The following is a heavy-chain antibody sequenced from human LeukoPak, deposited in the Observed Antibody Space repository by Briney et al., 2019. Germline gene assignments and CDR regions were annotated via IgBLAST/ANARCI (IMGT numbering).Heavy chain of an antibody. CDR1: GFTVSSNY. V-gene: IGHV3-21*01. Sequence: GGSLRLSCAASGFTVSSNYMSWVRQAPGKGLEWVSSISSSSSNIYYADSVKGRFTISRDNTRNSLFLQMYSLRAEDTAVYFCAREDGYCSGGNCYSYFDSWGHGTLVTVSS. D-gene: IGHD2-15*01. CDR2: ISSSSSNI. CDR3: AREDGYCSGGNCYSYFDS. J-gene: IGHJ4*01.